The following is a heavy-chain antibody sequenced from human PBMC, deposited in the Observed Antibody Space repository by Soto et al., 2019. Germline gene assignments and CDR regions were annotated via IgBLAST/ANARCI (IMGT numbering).Heavy chain of an antibody. CDR2: IYYSGST. CDR1: GGSISSGGYY. D-gene: IGHD2-2*01. Sequence: SETLSLTCTVSGGSISSGGYYWSWIRQHPGKGLEWIGYIYYSGSTYYNPSLKSRVTISVDTSKNQFSLKLSSVTAADTAVYYCARTTKYCSSTSCSDYWGQGTLVTVSS. J-gene: IGHJ4*02. V-gene: IGHV4-31*03. CDR3: ARTTKYCSSTSCSDY.